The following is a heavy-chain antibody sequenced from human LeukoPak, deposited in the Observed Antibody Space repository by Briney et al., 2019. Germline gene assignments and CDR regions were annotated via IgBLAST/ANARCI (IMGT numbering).Heavy chain of an antibody. CDR1: GFTFSSYA. V-gene: IGHV3-23*01. D-gene: IGHD3-10*01. CDR3: AKRGYGSGNALYYFDY. CDR2: INPGGDTT. J-gene: IGHJ4*02. Sequence: QTGGSLRLSCAASGFTFSSYAMNWVRQAPGKGLEWVSSINPGGDTTSYADSVKGRFTISRDNSKNTLYLQLSSLRAEDTAVYYCAKRGYGSGNALYYFDYWGQGTLVTVSS.